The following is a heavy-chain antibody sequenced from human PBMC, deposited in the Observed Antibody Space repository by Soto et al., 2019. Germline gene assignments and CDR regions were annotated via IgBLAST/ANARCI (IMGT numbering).Heavy chain of an antibody. V-gene: IGHV3-23*04. D-gene: IGHD6-25*01. J-gene: IGHJ4*02. CDR3: AKALHSSGGPFLDY. CDR2: ISATGRST. CDR1: EFTFTIYA. Sequence: EVHLVESGGGFVQPGGSLRLSCAASEFTFTIYAMNWVRQAPGKGLEWVSGISATGRSTYYADSVKGRFTISRDNSKNTLYLQMNSLSVDDTAVYYCAKALHSSGGPFLDYWGQGTLVTVSS.